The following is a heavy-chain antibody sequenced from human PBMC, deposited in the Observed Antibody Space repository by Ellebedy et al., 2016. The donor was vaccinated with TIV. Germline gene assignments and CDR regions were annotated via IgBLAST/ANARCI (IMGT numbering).Heavy chain of an antibody. D-gene: IGHD2-15*01. V-gene: IGHV1-46*01. CDR1: GYTFTSYY. Sequence: ASVKVSXXASGYTFTSYYMHWVRQAPGQGLEWMGIINPSGGSTSYAQKFQGRVTMTRDTSTSTVYMELSSLRSEDTAVYYCARDPFDCSGGSCYYYYYGMDVWGQGTTVTVSS. CDR2: INPSGGST. CDR3: ARDPFDCSGGSCYYYYYGMDV. J-gene: IGHJ6*02.